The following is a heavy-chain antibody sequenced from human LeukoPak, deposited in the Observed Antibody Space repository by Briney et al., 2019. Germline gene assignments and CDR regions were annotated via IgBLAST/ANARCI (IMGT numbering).Heavy chain of an antibody. CDR2: SHPSGNS. Sequence: SETLSLTCTVSGGSNTSYYWSWIRQPPGKGLEWIGYSHPSGNSNYSPSLKSRVTISIDTSRNQFSLKLSSVTAAGTAVYYCARKAPKKAWFDPWGQGTLVTVSS. J-gene: IGHJ5*02. CDR1: GGSNTSYY. V-gene: IGHV4-4*09. CDR3: ARKAPKKAWFDP.